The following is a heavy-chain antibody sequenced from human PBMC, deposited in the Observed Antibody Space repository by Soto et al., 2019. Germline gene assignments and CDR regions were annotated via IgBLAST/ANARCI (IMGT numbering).Heavy chain of an antibody. V-gene: IGHV4-30-2*01. Sequence: SETLSLTCAVSGGSISSVGYSWSWIRQPPGKGLEWIGYIYHSGSTYYNPSLKSRVTISVDRSKNQFSLKLSSVTAADTAVYYRARAAIAAAGTEQYKWFDPWGQGTLVTVSS. CDR2: IYHSGST. CDR1: GGSISSVGYS. CDR3: ARAAIAAAGTEQYKWFDP. D-gene: IGHD6-13*01. J-gene: IGHJ5*02.